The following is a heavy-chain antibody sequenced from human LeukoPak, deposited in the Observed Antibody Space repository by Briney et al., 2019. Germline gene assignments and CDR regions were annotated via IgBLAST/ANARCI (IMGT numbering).Heavy chain of an antibody. D-gene: IGHD3-3*01. J-gene: IGHJ4*02. V-gene: IGHV4-34*01. Sequence: APETLSLTCAVYGGSFSGYYWSWIRQPPGKGLEWIGEINHSGSTNYNPSLKSRVTISVDTSKNQFSLKLSSVTAADTAVYYCARGAAFWSGYFDYWGQGTLVTVSS. CDR1: GGSFSGYY. CDR3: ARGAAFWSGYFDY. CDR2: INHSGST.